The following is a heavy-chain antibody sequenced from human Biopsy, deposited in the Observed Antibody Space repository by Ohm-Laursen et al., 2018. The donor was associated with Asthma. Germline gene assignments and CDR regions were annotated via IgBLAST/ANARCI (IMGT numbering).Heavy chain of an antibody. CDR1: GGTFSNFA. CDR3: ARCQVGYSSGWSLLLKKIYYSGMDV. Sequence: GASVKVSCKAPGGTFSNFAISWVRQAPGKGLEWLGGIMTVFGTTNYAPKFQGRVTITADESTSTAYMEVTSLRSEDTAIYYCARCQVGYSSGWSLLLKKIYYSGMDVWGQGTAVTVSS. CDR2: IMTVFGTT. D-gene: IGHD6-19*01. V-gene: IGHV1-69*13. J-gene: IGHJ6*02.